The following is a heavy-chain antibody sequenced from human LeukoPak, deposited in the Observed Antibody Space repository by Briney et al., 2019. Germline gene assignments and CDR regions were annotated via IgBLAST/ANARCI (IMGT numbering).Heavy chain of an antibody. CDR3: ARGGYSYARKLHY. CDR2: INHSGST. J-gene: IGHJ4*02. D-gene: IGHD5-18*01. V-gene: IGHV4-34*01. Sequence: SETLSLTCAVYGGSFSGYYWCWIRQPPGKGLEWIGEINHSGSTNYNPSLKSRVTISVDTSKNQFSLKLSSVTAADTAVYYCARGGYSYARKLHYWGQGTLVTVSS. CDR1: GGSFSGYY.